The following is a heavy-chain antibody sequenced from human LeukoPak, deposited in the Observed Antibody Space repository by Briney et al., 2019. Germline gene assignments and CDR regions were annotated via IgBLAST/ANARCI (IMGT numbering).Heavy chain of an antibody. Sequence: SETLSLTCTVSGGSISSSSYCWGWIRQPPGKGLEWIGSIYYSGSTYYNPSLKSRVAISVDTSKNQFSLKLSSVTAADTAVYYCARDPMDYEYAFDIWGQGTMVTVSS. D-gene: IGHD3-22*01. CDR1: GGSISSSSYC. CDR2: IYYSGST. V-gene: IGHV4-39*07. J-gene: IGHJ3*02. CDR3: ARDPMDYEYAFDI.